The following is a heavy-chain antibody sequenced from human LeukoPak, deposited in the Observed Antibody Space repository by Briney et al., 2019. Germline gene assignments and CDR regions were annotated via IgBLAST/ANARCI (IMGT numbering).Heavy chain of an antibody. CDR1: GGSVSTYY. Sequence: SETLSLTCSVSGGSVSTYYWSWIRQPPGKGLEGIGYVYYTGRTNYHPSLKSRVTMFEDKSKHQFSLRLYSVTVADTAVYYCARHFAYSSSSYFDYRGQGSLVTVSS. J-gene: IGHJ4*02. CDR3: ARHFAYSSSSYFDY. CDR2: VYYTGRT. V-gene: IGHV4-59*08. D-gene: IGHD6-6*01.